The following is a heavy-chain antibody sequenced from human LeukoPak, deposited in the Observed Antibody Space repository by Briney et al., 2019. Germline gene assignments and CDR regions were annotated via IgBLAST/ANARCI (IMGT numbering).Heavy chain of an antibody. CDR3: AFGETPDY. Sequence: GSLRLSCAASGFTFSDYYMSWIRQAPGKGLEWIGEINHSGSTNYNPSLKSRVTISVDTSKNQFSLKLSSVTAADTAVYYCAFGETPDYWGQGTLVTVSS. D-gene: IGHD3-10*01. CDR2: INHSGST. J-gene: IGHJ4*02. V-gene: IGHV4-34*08. CDR1: GFTFSDYY.